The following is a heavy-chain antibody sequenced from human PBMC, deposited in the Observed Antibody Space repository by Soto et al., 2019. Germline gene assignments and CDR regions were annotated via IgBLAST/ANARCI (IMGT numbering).Heavy chain of an antibody. J-gene: IGHJ4*02. CDR2: INHSGST. D-gene: IGHD6-19*01. V-gene: IGHV4-34*01. CDR1: GGSFSGYY. Sequence: SETLSLTCAVYGGSFSGYYWSWIRQPPGKGLEWIGEINHSGSTNYNPSPKSRVTISVDTSKNQFSLKLSSVTAADTAVYYCARGPPLRRIAVPGTYDYWGQGTLVTVSS. CDR3: ARGPPLRRIAVPGTYDY.